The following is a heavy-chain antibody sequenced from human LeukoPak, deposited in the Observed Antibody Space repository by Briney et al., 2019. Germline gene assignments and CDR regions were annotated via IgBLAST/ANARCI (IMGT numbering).Heavy chain of an antibody. CDR3: ARFSSWTAYYFDY. Sequence: SETLSLTCTVSGGSISSYYWSWIRQPPGKGLEWIGYIYYSGSTNYNPSLKSRVTISVDTSKNQFSLKLSSVTAADTAVYYCARFSSWTAYYFDYWGQGTLVTVSS. D-gene: IGHD6-13*01. CDR1: GGSISSYY. CDR2: IYYSGST. V-gene: IGHV4-59*08. J-gene: IGHJ4*02.